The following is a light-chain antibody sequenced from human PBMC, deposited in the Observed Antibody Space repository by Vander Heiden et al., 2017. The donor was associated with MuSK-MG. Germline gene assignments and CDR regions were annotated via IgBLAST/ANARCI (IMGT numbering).Light chain of an antibody. Sequence: EIVLTQSPATLSLSPGERATLSCRASQNVNNYLAWYQHKPGQAPRLLMYDASNRATGIPARFSGSGYGICFTLTISSLELEDSAVYYFQVRADWAAITFGGGTKVEIK. CDR1: QNVNNY. CDR2: DAS. J-gene: IGKJ4*01. V-gene: IGKV3-11*01. CDR3: QVRADWAAIT.